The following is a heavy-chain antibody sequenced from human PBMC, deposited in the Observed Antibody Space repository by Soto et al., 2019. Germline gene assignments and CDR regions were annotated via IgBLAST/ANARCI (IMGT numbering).Heavy chain of an antibody. CDR3: ARAHTYYYDLSGYSKRMFHDDA. D-gene: IGHD3-22*01. Sequence: SETLSLTCNVSGGSISSGGYYWNWIRQVPGRGLEWIGYISSSASSFYNPSLESRVSVSIDTSGNQFSLKLSSMTAADTACYFCARAHTYYYDLSGYSKRMFHDDAWSEGTLVTVAS. J-gene: IGHJ5*02. CDR2: ISSSASS. CDR1: GGSISSGGYY. V-gene: IGHV4-31*03.